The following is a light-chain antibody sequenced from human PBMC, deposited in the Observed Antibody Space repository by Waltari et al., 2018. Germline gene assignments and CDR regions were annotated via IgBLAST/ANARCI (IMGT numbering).Light chain of an antibody. CDR2: EDN. J-gene: IGLJ2*01. CDR3: QSSDTNNVV. Sequence: NFVLTQPHSVSESPGETLTLPCTGRGGRIASHSVQWFHQRPGRAPTTLIYEDNQRPSGVPDRFSGSVDSSSNSASLTISGLKTEDEAHYYCQSSDTNNVVFGGGTK. V-gene: IGLV6-57*02. CDR1: GGRIASHS.